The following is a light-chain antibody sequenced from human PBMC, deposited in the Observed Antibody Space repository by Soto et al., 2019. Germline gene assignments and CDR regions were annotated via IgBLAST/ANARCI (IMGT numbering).Light chain of an antibody. CDR1: SSNIGSNT. CDR3: AAWDDSLNGYV. V-gene: IGLV1-44*01. CDR2: SNN. J-gene: IGLJ1*01. Sequence: QSVLTQPPSASRTPGQRVTISCSGSSSNIGSNTVNWYQQLPGTAPKLLIYSNNQRPSGVPDRFSGSKSGTSASLAISGLQSEDEADYYCAAWDDSLNGYVCGTGTKVTV.